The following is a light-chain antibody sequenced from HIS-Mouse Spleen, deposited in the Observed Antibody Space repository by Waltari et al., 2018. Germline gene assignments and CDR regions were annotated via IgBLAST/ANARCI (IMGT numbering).Light chain of an antibody. CDR2: GNS. V-gene: IGLV1-40*01. CDR1: SPNIWAGYD. Sequence: QSVLTQPPSVSGAPGQRVTISCTGSSPNIWAGYDVPWYQQLPGTAPKLLIYGNSNRPSGVPDRFSGSKSGTSASLAITGLQAEDEADYYCAAWDDSLNGNYVFGTGTKVTVL. CDR3: AAWDDSLNGNYV. J-gene: IGLJ1*01.